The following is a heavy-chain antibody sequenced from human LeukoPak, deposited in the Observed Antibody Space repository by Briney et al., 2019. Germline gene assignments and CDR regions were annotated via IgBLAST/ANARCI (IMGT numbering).Heavy chain of an antibody. CDR3: AGGGGIAAAGYFDY. CDR2: ISSSSSYT. CDR1: GFTLSDYY. J-gene: IGHJ4*02. D-gene: IGHD6-13*01. Sequence: GGSLRLSCAASGFTLSDYYMSWIRQAPGKGLEWVSYISSSSSYTNYADSVKGRFTISRDNAKNSLYLQMNSLRAEDMAVYYCAGGGGIAAAGYFDYWGQGTLVTVSS. V-gene: IGHV3-11*06.